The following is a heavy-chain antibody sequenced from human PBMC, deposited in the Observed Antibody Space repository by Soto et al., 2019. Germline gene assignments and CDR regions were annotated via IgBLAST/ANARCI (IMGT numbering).Heavy chain of an antibody. V-gene: IGHV4-59*01. D-gene: IGHD3-3*01. CDR3: ARMNDFWSGYPYYFDY. CDR2: IYYSGST. Sequence: SETLSLTCAVYGGSFSGYYWSWIRQPPGKGLEWIGYIYYSGSTNYNPSLKSRVAISVDTSKNQFSLKLSSVTAADTAVYYCARMNDFWSGYPYYFDYWGQGTLVTVPQ. CDR1: GGSFSGYY. J-gene: IGHJ4*02.